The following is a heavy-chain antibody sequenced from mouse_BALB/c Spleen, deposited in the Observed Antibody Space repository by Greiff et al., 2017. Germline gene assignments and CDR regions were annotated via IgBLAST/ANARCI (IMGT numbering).Heavy chain of an antibody. CDR3: ARGGGLRPWFAY. V-gene: IGHV5-15*02. J-gene: IGHJ3*01. CDR2: ISNLAYSI. D-gene: IGHD2-4*01. Sequence: EVHLVESGGGLVQPGGSRKLSCAASGFTFSDYGMAWVRQAPGKGPEWVAFISNLAYSIYYADTVTGRFTISRENAKNTLYLEMSSLRSEDTAMYYCARGGGLRPWFAYWGQGTLVTVSA. CDR1: GFTFSDYG.